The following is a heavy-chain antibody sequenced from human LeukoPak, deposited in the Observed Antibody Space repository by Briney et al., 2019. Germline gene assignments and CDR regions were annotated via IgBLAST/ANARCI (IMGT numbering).Heavy chain of an antibody. CDR2: ISYDGSNK. J-gene: IGHJ4*02. CDR1: GFTFSSYA. V-gene: IGHV3-30-3*01. Sequence: GGSLRLSCAASGFTFSSYAKHWVRQAPGKGLEWVAVISYDGSNKYYADSVKGRFTISRDNSKNTLYLQMNSLRAEDTAVYYCAAKGNYFDYWGQGTLVTVSS. CDR3: AAKGNYFDY.